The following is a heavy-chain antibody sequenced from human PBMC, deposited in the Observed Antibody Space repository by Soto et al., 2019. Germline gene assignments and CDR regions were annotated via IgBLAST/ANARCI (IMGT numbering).Heavy chain of an antibody. Sequence: IACKASGDSVCIYAVAGVRKAPGQGLEWMGGIIPIFGTANYAQKFQGRVTITADESTSTAYMELSSLRSEDTAVYYCARRSVGSGYYMSRGGNYYYYYGMDGWGQGTTVTVSS. CDR2: IIPIFGTA. CDR3: ARRSVGSGYYMSRGGNYYYYYGMDG. D-gene: IGHD3-3*01. CDR1: GDSVCIYA. J-gene: IGHJ6*02. V-gene: IGHV1-69*01.